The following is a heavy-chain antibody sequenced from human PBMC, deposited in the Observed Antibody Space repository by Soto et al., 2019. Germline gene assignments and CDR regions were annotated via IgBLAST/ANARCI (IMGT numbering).Heavy chain of an antibody. J-gene: IGHJ4*02. D-gene: IGHD3-3*01. CDR3: ARGGWRQIDY. Sequence: QVQLQESGPGLVKPSETLSLTCSVSGGSIGSYYWSWIRQPPGKGLEWIGYIYYSGSTNYNPSLKSRVTRSVDTSKNQLSLKLSSVTAADTAVYYCARGGWRQIDYWGQGTLVTVSS. CDR1: GGSIGSYY. V-gene: IGHV4-59*08. CDR2: IYYSGST.